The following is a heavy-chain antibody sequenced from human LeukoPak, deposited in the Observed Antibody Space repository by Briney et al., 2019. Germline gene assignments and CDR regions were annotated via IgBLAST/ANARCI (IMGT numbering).Heavy chain of an antibody. Sequence: GGSLRLSCAVSGFTFGSYAMSWVRQAPGKGLEWVSGISGSGATTNYAGSVKGRFTISRDNSNNTLYLQMNSLRDEDTAVYYCAKDPAFGGVGWSDPWGQGTLVTVSS. D-gene: IGHD3-16*01. CDR1: GFTFGSYA. J-gene: IGHJ5*02. CDR3: AKDPAFGGVGWSDP. CDR2: ISGSGATT. V-gene: IGHV3-23*01.